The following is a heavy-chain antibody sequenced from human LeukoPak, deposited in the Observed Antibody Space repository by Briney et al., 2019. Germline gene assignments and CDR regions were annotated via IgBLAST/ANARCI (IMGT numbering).Heavy chain of an antibody. Sequence: TGGSLRLSCAASGFTFSSYAMTWVRQAPGKGLEWVSSISGGGGSTYYADSVKGRFTISRDNSKNTLYLQMNSLRAEDTAVYYCAKDLSYYDSTGAFDIWGQGTMVTVSS. CDR1: GFTFSSYA. CDR2: ISGGGGST. CDR3: AKDLSYYDSTGAFDI. D-gene: IGHD3-22*01. V-gene: IGHV3-23*01. J-gene: IGHJ3*02.